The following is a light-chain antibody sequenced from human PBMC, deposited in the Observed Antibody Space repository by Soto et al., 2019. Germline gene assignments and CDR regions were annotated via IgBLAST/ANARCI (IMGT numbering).Light chain of an antibody. CDR2: EVS. V-gene: IGLV2-8*01. J-gene: IGLJ2*01. CDR3: SSFAGNNNLV. Sequence: QSALTQPPSASGSPGQSVTISCTGTSSDVGGYNYVSWYQQHPGKAPKLMISEVSKRPSGVPDRFSGSKSGNTASLTVSGLQAEEEVDYYCSSFAGNNNLVFGGGTKLPVL. CDR1: SSDVGGYNY.